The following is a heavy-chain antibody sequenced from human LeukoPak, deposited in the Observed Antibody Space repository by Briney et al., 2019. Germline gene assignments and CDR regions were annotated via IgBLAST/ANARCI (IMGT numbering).Heavy chain of an antibody. V-gene: IGHV1-8*01. CDR3: TRGSSGRRDN. CDR2: MNPNSGNT. Sequence: ASVKVSCKASVYTFTSCDINWVRQATGQGLDWMGWMNPNSGNTGYGQSFQGRITMTRDISIGTAYMELSNLTSEDTAIYYCTRGSSGRRDNWGQGTLVTVSA. D-gene: IGHD6-19*01. CDR1: VYTFTSCD. J-gene: IGHJ4*02.